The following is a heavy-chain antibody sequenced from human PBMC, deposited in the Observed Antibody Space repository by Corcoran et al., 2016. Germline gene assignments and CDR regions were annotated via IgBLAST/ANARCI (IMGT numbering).Heavy chain of an antibody. Sequence: QVQLQQSGPGLVKPSQTLSLTCAISGDSVSSNSAAWNWIRQSPSRGLEWLGRTYYRSKWYNDYAVSVKSRITINPDTSKNQFSLQLNSVTPEDTAVYYCARDRSNPPNFCSGIRDYYYYYGMDVWGQGTTVTVSS. CDR3: ARDRSNPPNFCSGIRDYYYYYGMDV. V-gene: IGHV6-1*01. J-gene: IGHJ6*02. D-gene: IGHD3-3*01. CDR1: GDSVSSNSAA. CDR2: TYYRSKWYN.